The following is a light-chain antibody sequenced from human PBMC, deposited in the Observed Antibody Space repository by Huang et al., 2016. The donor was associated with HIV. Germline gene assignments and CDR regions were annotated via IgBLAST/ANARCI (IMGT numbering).Light chain of an antibody. J-gene: IGKJ5*01. CDR1: QDITTF. Sequence: IQLTQSPPSVSASVGDSVTFTCRASQDITTFLAWYQQKPGKAPQLLISGASTLQNEVPSRLRGSGSGTDFTLTISSLQPEDIATYYCQQLTTYPITFGPGTRLEIK. CDR2: GAS. V-gene: IGKV1-9*01. CDR3: QQLTTYPIT.